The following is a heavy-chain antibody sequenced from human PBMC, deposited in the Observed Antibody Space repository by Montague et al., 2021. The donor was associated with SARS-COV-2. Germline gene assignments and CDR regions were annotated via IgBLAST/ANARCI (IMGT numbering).Heavy chain of an antibody. CDR1: GFSLSTSGMC. CDR2: IDWDDDK. V-gene: IGHV2-70*11. D-gene: IGHD6-13*01. Sequence: PALVKPTQTLTLTCTFSGFSLSTSGMCVSWIRQPPGKALEWLARIDWDDDKYYSTSLKTRLTISKDTSKNQVVLTITNMDPVDTATYYCARFSSSWSQDYYYSMDVWGQGTTVTVSS. CDR3: ARFSSSWSQDYYYSMDV. J-gene: IGHJ6*03.